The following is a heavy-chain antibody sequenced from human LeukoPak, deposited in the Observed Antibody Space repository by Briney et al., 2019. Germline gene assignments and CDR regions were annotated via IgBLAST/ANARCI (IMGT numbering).Heavy chain of an antibody. CDR2: IIPILGIA. V-gene: IGHV1-69*04. J-gene: IGHJ6*02. Sequence: SVNVSGKASGSTFSSYAISWVRQAPGQGLEWMGRIIPILGIANYAQKFQGRVTITADKSTSTAYMELSSLRSEDTAVYYCARDRYCSGGSCYSYYYGMDVWGQGTTVTVSS. CDR1: GSTFSSYA. CDR3: ARDRYCSGGSCYSYYYGMDV. D-gene: IGHD2-15*01.